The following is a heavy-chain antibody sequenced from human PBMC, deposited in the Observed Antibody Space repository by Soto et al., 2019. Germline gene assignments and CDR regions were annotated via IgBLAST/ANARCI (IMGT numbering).Heavy chain of an antibody. V-gene: IGHV1-58*01. J-gene: IGHJ4*02. CDR1: GFTFTSSA. D-gene: IGHD3-10*01. CDR3: AADSLEMATTGFGY. Sequence: QMQLVQSGPEVKKPGTSVKVSCKASGFTFTSSAVQWVRQARGQRLEWIGWIVVGSGNTNYAQKFQERATITRDMSTSTAYMELSSLRSEDTAVYYWAADSLEMATTGFGYGGQGTLVTVSS. CDR2: IVVGSGNT.